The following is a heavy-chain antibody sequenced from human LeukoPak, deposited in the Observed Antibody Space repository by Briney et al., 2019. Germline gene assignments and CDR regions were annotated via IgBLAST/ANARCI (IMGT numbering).Heavy chain of an antibody. J-gene: IGHJ4*02. CDR1: VGSITTTNYY. CDR3: ARVGDSSSWYETYYFDY. CDR2: MYHSGIT. Sequence: SETLSLTCTVSVGSITTTNYYWAWIRQPPGRGLEWIGSMYHSGITYYNPSLKSRVTMSVDTSKDQFSLKLISVTAADTAVYYCARVGDSSSWYETYYFDYWGQGALVTVSS. D-gene: IGHD6-13*01. V-gene: IGHV4-39*07.